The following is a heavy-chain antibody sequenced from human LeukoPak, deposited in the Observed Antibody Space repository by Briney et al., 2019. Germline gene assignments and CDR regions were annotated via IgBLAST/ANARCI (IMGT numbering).Heavy chain of an antibody. J-gene: IGHJ5*02. CDR1: GGSISSSSYY. V-gene: IGHV4-39*01. Sequence: PSETLSLTCTVSGGSISSSSYYWGWIRQPPGKGLEWIGSIYYSGSTYYNPSLKSRVTISVDTSKNQFSLKLSSVTAADTAVYYCARHPGYSSGWRFWFDPWGQGTLVTVSS. CDR3: ARHPGYSSGWRFWFDP. CDR2: IYYSGST. D-gene: IGHD6-19*01.